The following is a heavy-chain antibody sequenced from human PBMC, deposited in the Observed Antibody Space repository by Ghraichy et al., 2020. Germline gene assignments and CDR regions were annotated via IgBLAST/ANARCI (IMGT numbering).Heavy chain of an antibody. CDR1: GFTFSTYG. J-gene: IGHJ4*02. CDR2: IWYDGSNK. Sequence: GGSLRLSCAASGFTFSTYGMHWVRQAPGKGLEWVALIWYDGSNKYYGDSVKGRFTISRDNSKNTLYLQMNSLRAEDTAVYYCATGNYYDSRGYINEYYFDYWGQGTLVTVSS. V-gene: IGHV3-33*01. D-gene: IGHD3-22*01. CDR3: ATGNYYDSRGYINEYYFDY.